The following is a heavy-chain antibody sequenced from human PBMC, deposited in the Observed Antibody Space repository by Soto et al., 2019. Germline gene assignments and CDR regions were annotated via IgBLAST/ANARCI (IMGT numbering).Heavy chain of an antibody. CDR2: IWFDGSNK. CDR3: ASSIN. Sequence: PGGSLRLSCTASGFPFSSYGMHWVRQAPGKGLEWVAVIWFDGSNKDYADSVKGRFTISRDNSKNTLYLQTNSLRTDDTAVYYCASSINWGRGTLVTVSS. V-gene: IGHV3-33*01. J-gene: IGHJ4*02. CDR1: GFPFSSYG.